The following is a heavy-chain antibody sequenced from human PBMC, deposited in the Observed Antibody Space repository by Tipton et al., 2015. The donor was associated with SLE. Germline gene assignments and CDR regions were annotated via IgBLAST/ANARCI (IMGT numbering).Heavy chain of an antibody. CDR1: GASMTKYY. CDR3: ARGGVSAAGDFDY. J-gene: IGHJ4*02. V-gene: IGHV4-59*12. CDR2: VFYTGIT. Sequence: TLSLTCTVSGASMTKYYWSWIRQSPGKGLQWIGHVFYTGITNYNPSLESRVTMSVDRSNNQFSLMLTSVTAADTAVYYCARGGVSAAGDFDYWGQGTLVTVSS. D-gene: IGHD6-13*01.